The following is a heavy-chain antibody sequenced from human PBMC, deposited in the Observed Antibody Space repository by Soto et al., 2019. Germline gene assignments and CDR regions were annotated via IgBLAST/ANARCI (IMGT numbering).Heavy chain of an antibody. V-gene: IGHV1-3*01. D-gene: IGHD3-3*01. CDR1: GYTFTSYA. J-gene: IGHJ3*02. CDR2: INAGNGNT. Sequence: GASVKVSCKASGYTFTSYAMHWVRQAPGQRLEWMGWINAGNGNTKYSQKFQGRVTITRDTSASTAYMELSSLRSEDTAVYYCARVLYYDFWSGYPLGIWGQGTMVTVSS. CDR3: ARVLYYDFWSGYPLGI.